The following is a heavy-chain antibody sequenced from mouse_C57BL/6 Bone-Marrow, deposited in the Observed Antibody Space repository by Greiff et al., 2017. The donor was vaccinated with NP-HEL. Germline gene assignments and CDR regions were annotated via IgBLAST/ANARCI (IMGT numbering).Heavy chain of an antibody. CDR3: ARYRTTRGYFDV. CDR1: GFTFTDYY. Sequence: DVMLVESGGGLVQPGGSLSLSCAASGFTFTDYYMSWVRQPPGKALEWLGFIRNKANGYTTEYSASVKGRFTISRDNSQSILYLQMNALRAEDSATYYCARYRTTRGYFDVWGTGTTVTVSS. V-gene: IGHV7-3*01. CDR2: IRNKANGYTT. J-gene: IGHJ1*03.